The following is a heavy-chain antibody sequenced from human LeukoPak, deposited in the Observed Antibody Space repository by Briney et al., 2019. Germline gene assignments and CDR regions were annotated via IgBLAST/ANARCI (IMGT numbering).Heavy chain of an antibody. CDR3: GSGYSSSWYLNYFDY. Sequence: GGSLRLSCAASGFIVSSSYMSWVRQAPGKGLEWVSAISGSGGSTYYADSVKGRFTISRDNSKNTLYLQMNSLRAEDTAVYYCGSGYSSSWYLNYFDYWGQGTLVTVSS. V-gene: IGHV3-23*01. J-gene: IGHJ4*02. CDR1: GFIVSSSY. D-gene: IGHD6-13*01. CDR2: ISGSGGST.